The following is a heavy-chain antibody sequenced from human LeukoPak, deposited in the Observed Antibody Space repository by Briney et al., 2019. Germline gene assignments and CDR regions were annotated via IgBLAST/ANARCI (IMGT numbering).Heavy chain of an antibody. J-gene: IGHJ4*02. Sequence: GRSLRLSCTASGFTFGDYAMSWFRQAPGKGLEWVGFIRSKAYGGTTEYAASVKGRFTISRDDSKSIAYLQMNSLKTEDTAVYYCTRTVTTVWVDYWGQGTLVTVSS. CDR2: IRSKAYGGTT. CDR3: TRTVTTVWVDY. CDR1: GFTFGDYA. D-gene: IGHD4-4*01. V-gene: IGHV3-49*03.